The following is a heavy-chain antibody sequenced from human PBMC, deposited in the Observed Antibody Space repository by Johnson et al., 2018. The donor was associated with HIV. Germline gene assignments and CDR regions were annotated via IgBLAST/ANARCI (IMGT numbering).Heavy chain of an antibody. CDR2: MSYDGSDK. D-gene: IGHD6-19*01. Sequence: QVLLVESGGGVVQPGRSLRLSCAVSGFTLSSYVMHWVRQAPGKGLEWVAVMSYDGSDKYYADSVKGRFTISRDNAKNSLYLQMNSLRAEDTAVYYCARGSLMTQWLRGDDAFDIWGQGTMVTVSS. CDR3: ARGSLMTQWLRGDDAFDI. CDR1: GFTLSSYV. V-gene: IGHV3-30*04. J-gene: IGHJ3*02.